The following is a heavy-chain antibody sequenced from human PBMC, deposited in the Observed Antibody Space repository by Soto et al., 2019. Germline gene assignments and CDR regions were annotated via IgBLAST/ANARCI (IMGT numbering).Heavy chain of an antibody. CDR3: VRDQKYFRVNGNWFEY. J-gene: IGHJ5*01. V-gene: IGHV1-18*04. CDR2: VSGNNGAS. Sequence: QVQLMQSGTEVKKPGASVTVSCNASGYTSADFGISWVRQAPGQGLEWMGWVSGNNGASNPAPKDQGINTKNLDTTTDVSYMDLMSLRSDDTEIYYCVRDQKYFRVNGNWFEYWGQGTLVNDPS. CDR1: GYTSADFG. D-gene: IGHD2-2*01.